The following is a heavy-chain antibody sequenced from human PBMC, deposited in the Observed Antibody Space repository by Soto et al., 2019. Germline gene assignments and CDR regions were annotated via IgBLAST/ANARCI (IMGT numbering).Heavy chain of an antibody. V-gene: IGHV3-48*03. Sequence: EVQLVESGGGLVQPGGSLRLSCAASGFTFSSYEMNWVRQAPGKGLEWVSYITGSGNTIYYADSVKGRFTISRDNAKNSMYLQMNSLRAEDTAVYYCARGGSYFDYCGQGTLVTVSS. CDR2: ITGSGNTI. J-gene: IGHJ4*02. CDR3: ARGGSYFDY. D-gene: IGHD1-26*01. CDR1: GFTFSSYE.